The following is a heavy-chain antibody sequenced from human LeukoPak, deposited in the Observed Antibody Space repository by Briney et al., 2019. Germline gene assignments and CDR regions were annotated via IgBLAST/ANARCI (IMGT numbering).Heavy chain of an antibody. Sequence: GGCQRLSRAVSVLPFRISGLLWLRQAPRRGREGVTFIRVVGSSEYYTDSLKGRFTISRDNSKNTLYLKMNTLRAEDTAVYFCAKMVGGYPSLPPYFEYWGQGTLVTVSS. CDR3: AKMVGGYPSLPPYFEY. D-gene: IGHD3-10*02. V-gene: IGHV3-30*02. CDR2: IRVVGSSE. J-gene: IGHJ4*02. CDR1: VLPFRISG.